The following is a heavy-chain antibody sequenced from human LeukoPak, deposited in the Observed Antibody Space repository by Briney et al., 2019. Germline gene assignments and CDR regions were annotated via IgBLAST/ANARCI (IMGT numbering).Heavy chain of an antibody. CDR2: IYYGGST. V-gene: IGHV4-59*01. J-gene: IGHJ4*02. D-gene: IGHD3-22*01. Sequence: SETLSLTCTVSGGSISSYYWNWIRQPPGKGLEWIGHIYYGGSTNYNPSLQSRVTISVDTSKNQFSLKLTSVTAADTAVYYCARDGRDYYDSSGARNDYWGQGTLVTVSS. CDR1: GGSISSYY. CDR3: ARDGRDYYDSSGARNDY.